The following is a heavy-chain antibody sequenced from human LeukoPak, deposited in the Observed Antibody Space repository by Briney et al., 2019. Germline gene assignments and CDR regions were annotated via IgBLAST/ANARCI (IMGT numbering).Heavy chain of an antibody. CDR3: ARSSHYYDAFDI. CDR2: INPNSGGT. D-gene: IGHD3-10*01. Sequence: ASVKVSCKASGYTFTGYYMHWVRQAPGQGLEWMGWINPNSGGTNYAQKFQGRVTMTRDTSISTVYMELSRLRSDDTAVYYCARSSHYYDAFDIWGQGTMVTFSS. CDR1: GYTFTGYY. V-gene: IGHV1-2*02. J-gene: IGHJ3*02.